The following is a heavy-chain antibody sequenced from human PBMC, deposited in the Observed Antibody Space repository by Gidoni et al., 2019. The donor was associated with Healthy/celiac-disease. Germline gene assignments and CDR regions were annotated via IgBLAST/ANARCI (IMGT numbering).Heavy chain of an antibody. CDR2: ISAYNGNT. V-gene: IGHV1-18*01. CDR3: VRESGYCSGGSSYSGYQGMDV. D-gene: IGHD2-15*01. Sequence: SYGISWVRQAPGQGLEWMGWISAYNGNTKYGQKFQGRVTMTTDTSTSTVYVELRSLRSDDTAVYYCVRESGYCSGGSSYSGYQGMDVWGQGTTVIVSS. J-gene: IGHJ6*02. CDR1: SYG.